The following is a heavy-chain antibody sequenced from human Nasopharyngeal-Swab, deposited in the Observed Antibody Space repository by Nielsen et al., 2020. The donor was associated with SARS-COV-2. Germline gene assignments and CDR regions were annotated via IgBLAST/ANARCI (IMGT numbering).Heavy chain of an antibody. CDR3: ARGGAARPGFDY. Sequence: RQAPGKGLEWIGYIYYSGSTYYNPSLKSRVTISVDTSKNQFSLKLSSVTAADTAVYYCARGGAARPGFDYWGQGTLVTVS. J-gene: IGHJ4*02. CDR2: IYYSGST. V-gene: IGHV4-31*02. D-gene: IGHD6-6*01.